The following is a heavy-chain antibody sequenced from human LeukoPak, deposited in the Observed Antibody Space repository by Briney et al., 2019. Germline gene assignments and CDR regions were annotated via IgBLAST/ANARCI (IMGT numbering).Heavy chain of an antibody. CDR1: GGSNNSYY. CDR3: ARKAPKKGWFDP. J-gene: IGHJ5*02. Sequence: SETLSLTCTVSGGSNNSYYWSWIRQPPGKGLEWIGYTHPSGNTNYSPSLKSRVTISIDTSRNQFPLKLSSVTAADTAVYYCARKAPKKGWFDPWGQGTLVTVSS. V-gene: IGHV4-4*09. CDR2: THPSGNT.